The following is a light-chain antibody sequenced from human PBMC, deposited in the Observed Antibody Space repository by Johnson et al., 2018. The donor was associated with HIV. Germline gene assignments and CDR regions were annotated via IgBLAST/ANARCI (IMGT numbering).Light chain of an antibody. CDR1: SSNVGNNY. V-gene: IGLV1-51*01. J-gene: IGLJ1*01. CDR3: GTWDSSLTVYV. Sequence: QSALTQPPSVSAAPGQKVTISCSGSSSNVGNNYVSWFQQLPGTAPKLLIYDNNERPSGIPDRFSGSKSGTSATLGITGLQTGDEADYYCGTWDSSLTVYVFATGTKFTVL. CDR2: DNN.